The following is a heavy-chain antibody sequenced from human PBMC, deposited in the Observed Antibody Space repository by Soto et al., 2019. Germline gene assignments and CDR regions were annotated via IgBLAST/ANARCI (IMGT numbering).Heavy chain of an antibody. CDR3: ARKINYELDAFDI. CDR2: IDPSDSYT. CDR1: GYSFTSYW. Sequence: GESLKISCKGSGYSFTSYWISWVRQMPGKGLEWMGRIDPSDSYTNYSPSFQGHVTISADKSISTAYLQWSSLKASDTARYYCARKINYELDAFDIWGQGTMVTVSS. J-gene: IGHJ3*02. D-gene: IGHD3-3*01. V-gene: IGHV5-10-1*01.